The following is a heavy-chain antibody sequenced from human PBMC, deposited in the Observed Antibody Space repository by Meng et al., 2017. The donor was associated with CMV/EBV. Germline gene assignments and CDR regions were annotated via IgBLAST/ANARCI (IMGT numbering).Heavy chain of an antibody. CDR2: INHSGST. CDR3: ARGQGSNDY. CDR1: GGSFSGYY. Sequence: ESLKISCAVYGGSFSGYYWSWIRQPPGKGLEWIGEINHSGSTNYNPSLKSRVTISVDTSKNQFSLKLSSVTAADTAVYYCARGQGSNDYWGQGTLVTVSS. J-gene: IGHJ4*02. V-gene: IGHV4-34*01.